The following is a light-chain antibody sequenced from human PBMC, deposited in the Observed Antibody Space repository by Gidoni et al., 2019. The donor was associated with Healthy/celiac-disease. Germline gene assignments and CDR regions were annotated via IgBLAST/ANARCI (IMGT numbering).Light chain of an antibody. CDR1: ALPKKS. J-gene: IGLJ2*01. V-gene: IGLV3-10*01. CDR3: YSTDSSGNHRRV. CDR2: EDS. Sequence: SYALTQPPSVSVSPAQTARITCSGDALPKKSAYWYQQKSGQAPVLVIYEDSKRPSGIPERFSGSSSGTMATLTISGTQVEDEADYYCYSTDSSGNHRRVFGGGTKLTVL.